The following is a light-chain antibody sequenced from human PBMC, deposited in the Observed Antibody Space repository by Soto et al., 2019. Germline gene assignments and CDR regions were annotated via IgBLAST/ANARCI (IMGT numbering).Light chain of an antibody. J-gene: IGKJ4*01. V-gene: IGKV3-11*01. Sequence: APLSVRASPSLRSSLACSQQKPGQAPTLLIYDASKRAAGVPASFSGSACGTDFTLTISSLEAGDFAVYYCQQLSDWPPELTFGGGTKVDIK. CDR3: QQLSDWPPELT. CDR2: DAS. CDR1: PSLRSS.